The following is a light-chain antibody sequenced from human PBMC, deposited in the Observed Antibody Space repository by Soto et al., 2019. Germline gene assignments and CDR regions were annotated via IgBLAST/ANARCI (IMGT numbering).Light chain of an antibody. CDR3: QQYHSNSPT. CDR1: QGISSW. Sequence: DIQMTQSPSSVSASVGDRVTITCRASQGISSWLAWYQQKPGRAPNLLLYQASSLQSGVPSRFSGSGSGTEFTLTISSLRPDDFATYYCQQYHSNSPTFGQGTKVDIK. CDR2: QAS. V-gene: IGKV1-5*03. J-gene: IGKJ1*01.